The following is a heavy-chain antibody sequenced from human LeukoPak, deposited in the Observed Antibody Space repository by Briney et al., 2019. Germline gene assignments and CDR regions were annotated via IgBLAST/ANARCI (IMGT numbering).Heavy chain of an antibody. CDR1: GYTSTGYY. V-gene: IGHV1-2*02. D-gene: IGHD4-17*01. J-gene: IGHJ4*02. Sequence: GASVKVSCKASGYTSTGYYMHWVRQAPGQGLEWMGWINPNSGGTNYAQKFQGRVTMTRDTSISTAYMELSRLRSDDTAVYYCARDLAYGDYIFDYWGQGTLVTVSS. CDR2: INPNSGGT. CDR3: ARDLAYGDYIFDY.